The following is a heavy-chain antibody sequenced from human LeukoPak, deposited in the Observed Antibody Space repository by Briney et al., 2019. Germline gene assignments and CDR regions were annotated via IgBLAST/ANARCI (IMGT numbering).Heavy chain of an antibody. CDR2: ISISSSYI. V-gene: IGHV3-21*01. J-gene: IGHJ4*02. D-gene: IGHD6-19*01. CDR1: GFTFSGYS. CDR3: ARSVYSSGWYVSNY. Sequence: GGSLGLSCAASGFTFSGYSMNWVRQAPGKGLEWVSSISISSSYIYYADSVKGRVTISRDNAKNSLYLQMNSLRAEDTAVYYCARSVYSSGWYVSNYWGQGTLVTVSS.